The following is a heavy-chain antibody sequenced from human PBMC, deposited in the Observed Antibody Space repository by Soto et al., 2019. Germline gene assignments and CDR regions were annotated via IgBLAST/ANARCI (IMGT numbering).Heavy chain of an antibody. CDR3: AKDSIPYSSSYDLDH. CDR1: GFSFSGYP. J-gene: IGHJ4*02. V-gene: IGHV3-23*01. D-gene: IGHD6-6*01. CDR2: MTATGVSI. Sequence: EVQLLESGGGLVQPGGSLRLSCVASGFSFSGYPMSWVRQAPGKGLVWVSSMTATGVSIYYADSVRGRFTISRDNSKNTLYLQMSSLRAEDTARYYCAKDSIPYSSSYDLDHWGRGALVTVSS.